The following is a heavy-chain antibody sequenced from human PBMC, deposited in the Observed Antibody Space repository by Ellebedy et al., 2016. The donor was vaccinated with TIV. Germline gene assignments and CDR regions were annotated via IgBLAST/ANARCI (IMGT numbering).Heavy chain of an antibody. CDR1: GYTFTSYG. D-gene: IGHD2-2*01. J-gene: IGHJ6*02. CDR3: ARGVIVVVPAGPEVGGGGYYYYGMDV. Sequence: ASVKVSCXASGYTFTSYGISWVRQAPGQGLEWMGWINPNSGGTNYAQKFQGRVTMTRDTSISTAYMELSRLRSDDTAAYYCARGVIVVVPAGPEVGGGGYYYYGMDVWGQGTTVTVSS. V-gene: IGHV1-2*02. CDR2: INPNSGGT.